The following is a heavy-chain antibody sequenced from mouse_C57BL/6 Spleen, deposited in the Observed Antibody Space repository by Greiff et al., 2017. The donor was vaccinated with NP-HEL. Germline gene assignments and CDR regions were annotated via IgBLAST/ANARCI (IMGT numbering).Heavy chain of an antibody. CDR2: INYDGSST. D-gene: IGHD6-2*01. V-gene: IGHV5-16*01. CDR3: ARDQGLYILNGAMDY. Sequence: EVQVVESEGGLVQPGSSMKLSCTASGFTFSDYYMAWVRQVPEKGLEWVANINYDGSSTYYLDSLKSRFIISGDNAKNILYLQMSSLKSEDTATYYCARDQGLYILNGAMDYWGQGTSVTVSS. J-gene: IGHJ4*01. CDR1: GFTFSDYY.